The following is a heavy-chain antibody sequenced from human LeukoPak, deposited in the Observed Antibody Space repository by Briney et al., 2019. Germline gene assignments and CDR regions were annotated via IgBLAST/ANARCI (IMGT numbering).Heavy chain of an antibody. Sequence: PGGSLRHSCAASGFTFSIYGMHWVRQAPGKGLGWGAFIRYDGSNKYYADSVRGRFTISTDTSKNTLYLQMNSLRAEETAVYYCASKPRRANWFDPWGQGTLVTVSS. CDR2: IRYDGSNK. CDR1: GFTFSIYG. CDR3: ASKPRRANWFDP. J-gene: IGHJ5*02. V-gene: IGHV3-30*02.